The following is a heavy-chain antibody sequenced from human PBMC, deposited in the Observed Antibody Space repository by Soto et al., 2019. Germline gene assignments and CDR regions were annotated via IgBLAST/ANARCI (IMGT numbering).Heavy chain of an antibody. CDR1: VGSISSSTYY. CDR3: ARCELSWAVDY. Sequence: QLQLQESGPGLVKPSDSLSLTCTFSVGSISSSTYYWGWIRQPPGKGLEWIGSIYYSGSTYYNPSLKSRVTISVDTSKHQISLKLSSVTAADTAVYYCARCELSWAVDYWGQGTLVTVSS. CDR2: IYYSGST. V-gene: IGHV4-39*01. D-gene: IGHD2-15*01. J-gene: IGHJ4*02.